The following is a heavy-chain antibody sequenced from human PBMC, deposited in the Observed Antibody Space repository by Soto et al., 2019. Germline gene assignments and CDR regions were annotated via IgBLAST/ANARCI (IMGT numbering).Heavy chain of an antibody. CDR2: IFSNDEK. D-gene: IGHD3-22*01. V-gene: IGHV2-26*01. CDR3: ALYYYDSSGHYMDY. J-gene: IGHJ4*02. Sequence: GSGPTLVNPTETLTLTCTVSGFSLSNARMGVSWIRQPPGKALEWLAHIFSNDEKSYSTSLKSRLTISKDTSKSQVVLTMTNMDPVDTATYYCALYYYDSSGHYMDYWGQGTLVTVSS. CDR1: GFSLSNARMG.